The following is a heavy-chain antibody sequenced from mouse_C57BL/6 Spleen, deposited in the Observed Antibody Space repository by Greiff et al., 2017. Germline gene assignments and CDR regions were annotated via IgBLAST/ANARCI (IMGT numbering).Heavy chain of an antibody. CDR2: IYPGDGDT. CDR3: ARWGYGSSYYYAMDY. V-gene: IGHV1-80*01. CDR1: GYAFSSYW. Sequence: LVESGAELVKPGASVKISCKASGYAFSSYWMNWVKQRPGKGLEWIGQIYPGDGDTNYNGKFKGKATLTADKSSSTAYMQLSSLTSEDSAVYFCARWGYGSSYYYAMDYWGQGTSVTVSS. D-gene: IGHD1-1*01. J-gene: IGHJ4*01.